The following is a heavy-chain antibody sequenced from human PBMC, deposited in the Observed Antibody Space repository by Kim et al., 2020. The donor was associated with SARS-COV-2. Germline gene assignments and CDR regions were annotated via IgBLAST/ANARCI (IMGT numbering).Heavy chain of an antibody. J-gene: IGHJ5*02. CDR2: IYYSGST. D-gene: IGHD3-22*01. V-gene: IGHV4-39*07. CDR1: GGSISSTSYY. CDR3: ARFTMTVLFGRFDP. Sequence: SETLSLTCSVSGGSISSTSYYWGWIRQPPGKGLEWIGNIYYSGSTYYSPSLKSRITISLDTSQNQFSLRLNSVTAADTAVYYCARFTMTVLFGRFDPWG.